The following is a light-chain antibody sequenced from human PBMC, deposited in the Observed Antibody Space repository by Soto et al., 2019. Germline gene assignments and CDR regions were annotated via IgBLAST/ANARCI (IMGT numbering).Light chain of an antibody. Sequence: EIVMAQSPATLSVSPGERSTVSCTASQSVRSNLAWYQQKPGQAPRLLIYEAPTRATGVPARFSGSGSGTEFTLTISSLQSEDFAVYYCQQHNVWPATFGQGTKVDI. CDR2: EAP. CDR1: QSVRSN. J-gene: IGKJ1*01. CDR3: QQHNVWPAT. V-gene: IGKV3-15*01.